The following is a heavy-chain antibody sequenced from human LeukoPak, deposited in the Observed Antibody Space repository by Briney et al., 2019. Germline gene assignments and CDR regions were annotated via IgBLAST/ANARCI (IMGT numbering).Heavy chain of an antibody. CDR1: GFTFDDYG. J-gene: IGHJ4*02. CDR2: IHWNGGST. CDR3: ARGDYHGSGRTYFDY. V-gene: IGHV3-20*04. Sequence: GGSLRLSCAASGFTFDDYGMSWVRQVPGKGLEWVSVIHWNGGSTRYADSVKGQFIISRDNAKNSLYLQVNSLRAEDTALYYCARGDYHGSGRTYFDYWGQGTLVTVSS. D-gene: IGHD3-10*01.